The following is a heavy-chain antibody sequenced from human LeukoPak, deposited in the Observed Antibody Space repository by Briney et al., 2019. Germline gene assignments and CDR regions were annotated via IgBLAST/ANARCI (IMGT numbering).Heavy chain of an antibody. CDR2: IYSGGST. D-gene: IGHD6-13*01. J-gene: IGHJ4*02. V-gene: IGHV3-53*01. CDR3: ASGTSSWYYFDY. CDR1: GFTVSSNY. Sequence: GGSLRLSCVASGFTVSSNYMSWVRQAPGKRLEWVSIIYSGGSTYYADSGKGRFTISRDNSKNTLYLQMYSLRAEDTAVYYCASGTSSWYYFDYWGQGTLVTVSS.